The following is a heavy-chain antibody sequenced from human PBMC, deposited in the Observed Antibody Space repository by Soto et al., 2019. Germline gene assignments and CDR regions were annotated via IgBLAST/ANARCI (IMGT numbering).Heavy chain of an antibody. D-gene: IGHD6-13*01. CDR2: ISHDGSEK. J-gene: IGHJ6*02. CDR3: ARAAAYFYHYYYAMDV. CDR1: RFTFSSYA. V-gene: IGHV3-30-3*01. Sequence: SCAASRFTFSSYAMDWVRQAPGKGLEWVAVISHDGSEKYYGDSVKGRFTISRDNPKNTVYLQMNSLRPEDTAVYYCARAAAYFYHYYYAMDVWGQGTAVTVSS.